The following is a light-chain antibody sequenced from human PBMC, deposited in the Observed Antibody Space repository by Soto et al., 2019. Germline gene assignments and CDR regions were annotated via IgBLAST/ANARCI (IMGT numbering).Light chain of an antibody. CDR1: SSNIGAGYD. CDR2: GDT. CDR3: AAWDDSLNGWV. Sequence: HSVLTQPPSVSGAPGQRVTISCTGSSSNIGAGYDVHWYQVVPGTAPKLLIYGDTNRPSGVPDRFSGSKSDTSASLAISGLLSDDESDYYCAAWDDSLNGWVFGGGTKLTVL. V-gene: IGLV1-40*01. J-gene: IGLJ3*02.